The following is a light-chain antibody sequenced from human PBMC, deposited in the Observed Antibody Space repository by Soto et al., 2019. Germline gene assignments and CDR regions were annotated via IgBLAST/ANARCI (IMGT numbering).Light chain of an antibody. J-gene: IGLJ1*01. V-gene: IGLV2-14*03. Sequence: QSVLTQPASVSGSPGQSITISCTGTSSDVGGYNYVSWYQQHPGKAPKLMIYYVSHRPSGVSNRFSGSKSGNTASLTISGLQAEDEADYYCSSYTSINPHVFGPGTKVPVL. CDR1: SSDVGGYNY. CDR3: SSYTSINPHV. CDR2: YVS.